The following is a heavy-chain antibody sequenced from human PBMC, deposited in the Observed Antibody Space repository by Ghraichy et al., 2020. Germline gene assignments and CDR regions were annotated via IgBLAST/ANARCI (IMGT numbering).Heavy chain of an antibody. V-gene: IGHV3-66*01. J-gene: IGHJ6*02. CDR3: ARSRNWNVNYYYYGMDV. Sequence: GESLNISCAAAGFTVSSNYMSWVRQAPGKGLEWVSVIYTGGSTYYADSVKGRFTISRDDSKNTLYLQMNSLRAEDTAVYYCARSRNWNVNYYYYGMDVWGQGTTVTVSS. CDR1: GFTVSSNY. CDR2: IYTGGST. D-gene: IGHD1-1*01.